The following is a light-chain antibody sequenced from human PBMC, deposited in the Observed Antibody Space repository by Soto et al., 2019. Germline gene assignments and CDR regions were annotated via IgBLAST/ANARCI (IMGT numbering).Light chain of an antibody. Sequence: QSALTQPPSASGSPGQSVTISCTGTSSDVGGYNYVSWYQQHPGKAPKLMIYEVNKRPSGVPDRFSGSKSGNTASLTVSGLQAADEANYYCSSYADSNNLIFGGGTKLTVL. CDR3: SSYADSNNLI. CDR2: EVN. J-gene: IGLJ2*01. V-gene: IGLV2-8*01. CDR1: SSDVGGYNY.